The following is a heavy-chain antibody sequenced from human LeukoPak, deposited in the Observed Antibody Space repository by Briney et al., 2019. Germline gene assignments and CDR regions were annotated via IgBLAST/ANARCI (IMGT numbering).Heavy chain of an antibody. CDR2: TSYDGSNK. J-gene: IGHJ6*02. CDR1: GFTFSSYA. V-gene: IGHV3-30*04. CDR3: ARDRYPITMVQGVPYYYYGMDV. D-gene: IGHD3-10*01. Sequence: GGSLRLSCAASGFTFSSYAMHWVRQAPGKGLEWVAVTSYDGSNKYYADSVKGRFTISRDNSKNTLYLQMNSLRAEDTAVYYCARDRYPITMVQGVPYYYYGMDVWGQGTTVTVSS.